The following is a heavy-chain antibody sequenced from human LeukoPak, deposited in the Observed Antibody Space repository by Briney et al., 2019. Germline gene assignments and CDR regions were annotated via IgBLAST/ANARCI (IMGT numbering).Heavy chain of an antibody. CDR2: ISSSSSYI. V-gene: IGHV3-21*01. CDR3: ARDRVLSGRSPSLCY. Sequence: GGSLRLSCAASGFTFSSYSMNWVRQAPGKGLEWVSSISSSSSYIYYADSVKGRFTISRDNAKNSLYLQMNSLRAEDTAVYYCARDRVLSGRSPSLCYWGQGTLVTVSS. D-gene: IGHD6-19*01. J-gene: IGHJ4*02. CDR1: GFTFSSYS.